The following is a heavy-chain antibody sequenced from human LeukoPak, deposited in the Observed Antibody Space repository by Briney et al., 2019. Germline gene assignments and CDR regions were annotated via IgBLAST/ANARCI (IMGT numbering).Heavy chain of an antibody. D-gene: IGHD6-6*01. CDR1: GFTFSSYE. J-gene: IGHJ4*02. CDR2: ISSSGSTI. CDR3: AGEYSSSSGNVFDS. Sequence: PGGSLRLSCAASGFTFSSYEMNWVRQAPGKGLEWVSYISSSGSTIYYADSVKGRFTISRDNAKNSLYLQMNSLRAEDTAVYYCAGEYSSSSGNVFDSWGQGALVTVSS. V-gene: IGHV3-48*03.